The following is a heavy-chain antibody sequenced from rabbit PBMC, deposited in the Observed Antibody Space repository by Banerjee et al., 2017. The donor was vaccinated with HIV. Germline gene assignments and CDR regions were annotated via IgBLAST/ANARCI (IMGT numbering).Heavy chain of an antibody. CDR1: GFTISGNY. CDR2: ISTGDRKT. D-gene: IGHD6-1*01. J-gene: IGHJ4*01. Sequence: QLKESGGGLVQPGGSLKLSCKASGFTISGNYWMCWVRRAPEKGLEWIGCISTGDRKTYYASWVNGRFTISSDNAQNTVSLQMNSLTAADTATYFCARGGGGGGDGYGLWGPGTLVTIS. CDR3: ARGGGGGGDGYGL. V-gene: IGHV1S7*01.